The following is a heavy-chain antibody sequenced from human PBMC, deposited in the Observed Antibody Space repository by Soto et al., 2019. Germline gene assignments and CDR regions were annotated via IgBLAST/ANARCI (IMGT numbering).Heavy chain of an antibody. CDR1: GFTFNNFG. J-gene: IGHJ4*02. Sequence: PGGSLRLSCAASGFTFNNFGMHWVRQAPGKGLEWVALIWHDGSNKGYADSVKGRFTISRDNSKNTLNLQMNSLRVEDTAVYYCARIPHYSDSYYMDYWGQGTLVTVSS. V-gene: IGHV3-33*01. D-gene: IGHD2-21*01. CDR2: IWHDGSNK. CDR3: ARIPHYSDSYYMDY.